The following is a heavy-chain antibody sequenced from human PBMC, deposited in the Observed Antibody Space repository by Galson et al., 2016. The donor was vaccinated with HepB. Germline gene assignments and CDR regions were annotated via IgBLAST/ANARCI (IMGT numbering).Heavy chain of an antibody. CDR1: GGSISSSTYY. D-gene: IGHD1-26*01. V-gene: IGHV4-61*05. CDR2: IYYSGST. CDR3: ARGLAAAWESLAH. Sequence: ETLSLTCTVSGGSISSSTYYWSWIRQSPGKGLEWIGYIYYSGSTNYNPSLKSRVTISVDMSKSQFSLRLTSVTAADTAVYYCARGLAAAWESLAHWGQGTLVIVSS. J-gene: IGHJ1*01.